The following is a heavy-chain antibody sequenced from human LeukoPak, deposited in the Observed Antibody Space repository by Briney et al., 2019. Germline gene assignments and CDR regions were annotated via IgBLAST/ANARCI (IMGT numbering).Heavy chain of an antibody. CDR2: IYTSGST. Sequence: PSETLSLTCTVSGGSISSYYWSWIRQPPGKGLEWIGRIYTSGSTNYNPSLKSRATMSVDTSKNQFSLKLSSVTAADTAVYYCARSEQLAPRYYYYYMDVWGKGTTVTVS. CDR3: ARSEQLAPRYYYYYMDV. V-gene: IGHV4-4*07. J-gene: IGHJ6*03. D-gene: IGHD6-6*01. CDR1: GGSISSYY.